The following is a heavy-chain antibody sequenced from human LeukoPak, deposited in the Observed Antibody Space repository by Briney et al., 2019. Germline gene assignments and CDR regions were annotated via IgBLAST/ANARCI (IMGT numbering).Heavy chain of an antibody. CDR1: GFTVSSTY. J-gene: IGHJ4*02. V-gene: IGHV3-11*04. CDR2: VSSSGSST. D-gene: IGHD2-21*01. CDR3: ARSIDVDY. Sequence: PGGSLRLSCAASGFTVSSTYMSWVRQGPGKGLELVSSVSSSGSSTYYADSVKGRFTISRDSAKNSLYLQMNSLRAEDTAVYYCARSIDVDYWGQGTLVTVSS.